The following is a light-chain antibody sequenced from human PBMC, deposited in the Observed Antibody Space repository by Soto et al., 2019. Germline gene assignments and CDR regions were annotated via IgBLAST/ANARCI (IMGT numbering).Light chain of an antibody. J-gene: IGKJ5*01. CDR2: DAS. V-gene: IGKV3-11*01. CDR3: QQRINWPPIT. Sequence: DTVLTQSPATLSLSPGERATLSCRASQSVTTYLAWYQQKPGQAPRLLIYDASTRATGIPARFSGSGSGTDFTLTISSVEPEDFAVYYCQQRINWPPITFGQGTRLDIK. CDR1: QSVTTY.